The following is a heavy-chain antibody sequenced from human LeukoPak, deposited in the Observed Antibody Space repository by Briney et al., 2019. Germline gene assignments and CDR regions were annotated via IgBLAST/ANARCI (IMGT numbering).Heavy chain of an antibody. CDR2: RNSDRGGT. Sequence: ASVKVSCKASGYTXTGYYIHWVRQAPGQGLEWMGWRNSDRGGTYYAQKFQGRVTMTRDTSISAAYMDLSRLRSADTAVYYCARDTSGWYNYWGQGTLVTVSS. V-gene: IGHV1-2*02. CDR3: ARDTSGWYNY. D-gene: IGHD6-19*01. J-gene: IGHJ4*02. CDR1: GYTXTGYY.